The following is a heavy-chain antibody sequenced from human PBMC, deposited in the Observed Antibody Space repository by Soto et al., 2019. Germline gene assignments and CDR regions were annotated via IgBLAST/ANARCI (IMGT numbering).Heavy chain of an antibody. CDR3: ARDTSVTTMIGYNWFDP. CDR1: GFTFSSHW. D-gene: IGHD3-10*02. J-gene: IGHJ5*02. Sequence: PGGSLRLSCAASGFTFSSHWMHWVRQAPGKGLVWVSRINSDGSSTSYADSVKGRFTISRDNAKNTLYLQMNSLRAEDTAVYYCARDTSVTTMIGYNWFDPWGQGTMVTVSS. V-gene: IGHV3-74*01. CDR2: INSDGSST.